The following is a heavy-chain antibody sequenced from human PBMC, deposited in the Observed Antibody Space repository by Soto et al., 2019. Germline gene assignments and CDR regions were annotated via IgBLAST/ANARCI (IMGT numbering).Heavy chain of an antibody. Sequence: GGSLRLSCVASGFTFKTYAMAWVRQAPGKGLEWVSTISGSGGAVYQPDSVKGRFTISRDNSKDTLYLQMNSLRAEDTAIYYCAKDRSGTYIADAFDVWGQGTLVT. D-gene: IGHD6-19*01. CDR3: AKDRSGTYIADAFDV. CDR2: ISGSGGAV. V-gene: IGHV3-23*01. J-gene: IGHJ3*01. CDR1: GFTFKTYA.